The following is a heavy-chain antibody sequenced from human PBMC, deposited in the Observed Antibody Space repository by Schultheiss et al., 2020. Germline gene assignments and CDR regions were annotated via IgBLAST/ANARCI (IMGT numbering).Heavy chain of an antibody. CDR1: GGSISSSNW. J-gene: IGHJ4*02. V-gene: IGHV4-4*02. Sequence: SETLSLTCAVSGGSISSSNWWSWVRQPPGKGLEWIGEIYHSGSTNYNPSLKSRVTISVDTSKNQFSLKLSSVTAADTAVYFCAREMDHILYGYFDYWGQGSLVTVSS. CDR3: AREMDHILYGYFDY. CDR2: IYHSGST. D-gene: IGHD3-9*01.